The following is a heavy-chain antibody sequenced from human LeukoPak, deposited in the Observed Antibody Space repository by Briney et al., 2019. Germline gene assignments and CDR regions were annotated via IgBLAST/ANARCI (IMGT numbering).Heavy chain of an antibody. J-gene: IGHJ4*02. Sequence: PGGSLRLSCAASGFTFSNYWMTWARQAPGKGLEWVANINQDGSKEYYMDSVKARFTISRDNAKNSLSLQMNSLRAEDTAVYYCVRDGGVSGYDLLDYWGQGTLVTVSS. D-gene: IGHD5-12*01. CDR2: INQDGSKE. CDR3: VRDGGVSGYDLLDY. CDR1: GFTFSNYW. V-gene: IGHV3-7*01.